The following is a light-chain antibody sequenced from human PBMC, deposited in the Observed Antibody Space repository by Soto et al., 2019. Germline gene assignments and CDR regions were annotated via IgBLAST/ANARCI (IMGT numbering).Light chain of an antibody. Sequence: QTVVTQEPSLTVSPGGTVTLTCASSTGAVTSGNYPSWFQQKPGQAPRTLIYTTDDKHSWTPAPFSGSLLGGKAALTLSGVQPEDEAEYYCLLYYGGAHLVFGGGTKLTVL. CDR1: TGAVTSGNY. CDR3: LLYYGGAHLV. J-gene: IGLJ3*02. V-gene: IGLV7-43*01. CDR2: TTD.